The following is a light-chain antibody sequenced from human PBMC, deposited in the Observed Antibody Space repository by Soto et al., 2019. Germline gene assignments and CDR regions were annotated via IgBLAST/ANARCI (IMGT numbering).Light chain of an antibody. V-gene: IGLV2-14*01. CDR2: DVS. CDR3: SSYTSSSTLEVV. CDR1: SSDGGGYNY. Sequence: QSVLTQPASVSGSPGQSITISCTGTSSDGGGYNYVSWYQQHPGKAPKLMIYDVSYRPSGVSNRFSGSKSGNTASLTISGLQAEDEADYFCSSYTSSSTLEVVFGGGTKLTVL. J-gene: IGLJ2*01.